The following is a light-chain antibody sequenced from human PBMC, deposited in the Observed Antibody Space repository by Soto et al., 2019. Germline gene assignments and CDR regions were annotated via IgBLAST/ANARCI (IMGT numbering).Light chain of an antibody. CDR3: QQYHTYPPLT. CDR2: AAS. CDR1: QDISSY. J-gene: IGKJ4*01. Sequence: AIRMTQSPSSFSASTGDRVTITCRASQDISSYLAWYQQKPGKAPKVLIYAASTLQSGVPSRFSGSGSGTEFSLTISGLQSEDFATYYCQQYHTYPPLTFGGGTKVEIK. V-gene: IGKV1-8*01.